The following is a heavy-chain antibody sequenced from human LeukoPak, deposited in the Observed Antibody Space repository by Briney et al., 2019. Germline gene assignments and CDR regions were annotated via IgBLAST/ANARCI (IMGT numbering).Heavy chain of an antibody. CDR3: AKPASGSYYVYNY. CDR2: ISYDGSNK. D-gene: IGHD1-26*01. J-gene: IGHJ4*02. Sequence: GGPLRLSCAASGFTFSSYAMHWVRQAPGKGLEWMAVISYDGSNKYYADSVKGRFTISRDNSKNTLYLQMNSLRAEDTAVYYCAKPASGSYYVYNYWGQGTLVTVSS. CDR1: GFTFSSYA. V-gene: IGHV3-30-3*02.